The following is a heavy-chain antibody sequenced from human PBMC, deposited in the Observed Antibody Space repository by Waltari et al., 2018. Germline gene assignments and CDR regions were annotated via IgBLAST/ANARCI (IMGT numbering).Heavy chain of an antibody. CDR3: ASGIRAFDI. V-gene: IGHV4-34*01. CDR2: INHSGST. J-gene: IGHJ3*02. Sequence: QHPGKGLEWIGEINHSGSTNYNPSLKSRVTISVDTSKNQFSLKLSSVTAADTAVYYCASGIRAFDIWGQGTMVTVSS.